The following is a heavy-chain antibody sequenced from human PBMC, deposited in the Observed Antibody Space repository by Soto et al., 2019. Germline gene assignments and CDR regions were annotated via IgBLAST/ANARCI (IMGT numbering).Heavy chain of an antibody. Sequence: SETLSLTCTVSGGSISSGDYYWSWIRQPPGKGLEWIGYIYYSGSTYYNPSLKSRVTISVDTSKNQFFLTRSSVPAADTAVYYCARDGIDAFDIWGQGTMVTVSS. V-gene: IGHV4-30-4*01. CDR2: IYYSGST. CDR3: ARDGIDAFDI. D-gene: IGHD1-26*01. CDR1: GGSISSGDYY. J-gene: IGHJ3*02.